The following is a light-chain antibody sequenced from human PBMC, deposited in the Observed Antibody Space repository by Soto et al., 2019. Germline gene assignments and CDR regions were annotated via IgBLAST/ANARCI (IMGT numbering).Light chain of an antibody. V-gene: IGLV2-14*01. J-gene: IGLJ1*01. CDR3: SSYSSSVTPYV. CDR2: EVT. CDR1: SSDIGPYNY. Sequence: QSALTQPASVSGSPGQSITISCIGTSSDIGPYNYVSWYQQHPDKAPKLILYEVTNRPSGASDRFSGSKSGNAAFLTISGLQAEDEADYYCSSYSSSVTPYVFGTGTKLTVL.